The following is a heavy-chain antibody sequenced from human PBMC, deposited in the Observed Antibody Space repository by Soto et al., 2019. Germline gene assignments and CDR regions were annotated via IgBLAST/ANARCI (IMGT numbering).Heavy chain of an antibody. CDR3: ARDKGAGTTPGMDV. Sequence: GASVKVSCKASGYTFTSYGISWVRQAPGQGLEWMGWIRVYNGNTNYAQKLQGRVTMTTDTSTSTAYMELRSLKSDDTAVYYCARDKGAGTTPGMDVWGQGTTVTVSS. V-gene: IGHV1-18*01. CDR2: IRVYNGNT. CDR1: GYTFTSYG. J-gene: IGHJ6*02. D-gene: IGHD1-1*01.